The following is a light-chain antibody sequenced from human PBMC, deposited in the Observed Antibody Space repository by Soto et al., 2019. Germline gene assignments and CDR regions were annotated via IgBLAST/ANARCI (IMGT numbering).Light chain of an antibody. CDR1: QSVSSNY. CDR2: GAS. CDR3: QQYGSSPST. J-gene: IGKJ1*01. V-gene: IGKV3-20*01. Sequence: EIVLTQSPGTLSLSPGERATLSCRASQSVSSNYITWYQQKPGQAPRRLIFGASSRATGIPDRFSGSGSGTDFTLTISRLEPEDFAVYYCQQYGSSPSTFGQGNKVDIK.